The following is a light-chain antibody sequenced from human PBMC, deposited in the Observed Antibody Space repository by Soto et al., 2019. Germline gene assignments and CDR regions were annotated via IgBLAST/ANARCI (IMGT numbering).Light chain of an antibody. CDR2: GPS. CDR1: QSVSRRY. Sequence: EILLTQSPGTLGLCPEEIASLSCRASQSVSRRYLACYQQKPGQAPSPPLYGPSSRAPGIPDRLSGSGSGTDSTLTISRLEPEDLAVYYCQQYGSSPPITFGQGTRLEIK. V-gene: IGKV3-20*01. J-gene: IGKJ5*01. CDR3: QQYGSSPPIT.